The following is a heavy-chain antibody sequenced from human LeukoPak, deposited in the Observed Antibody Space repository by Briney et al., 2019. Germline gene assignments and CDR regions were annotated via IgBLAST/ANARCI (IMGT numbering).Heavy chain of an antibody. V-gene: IGHV4-34*01. CDR2: INHSGST. CDR1: GGSISGYY. J-gene: IGHJ4*02. Sequence: PSETRSLTCAVYGGSISGYYWSWIRQPPGKGLEWIGEINHSGSTNYNPSLKSRVTISVDTSKNQFSLKLSSVTAADTAVYYCARGRTGGLAYYFDYWGQGTLVTDSS. CDR3: ARGRTGGLAYYFDY. D-gene: IGHD3/OR15-3a*01.